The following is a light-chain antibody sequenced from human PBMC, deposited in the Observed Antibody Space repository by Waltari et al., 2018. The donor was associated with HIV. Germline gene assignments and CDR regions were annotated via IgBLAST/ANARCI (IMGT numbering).Light chain of an antibody. CDR2: GVY. CDR1: TSDIGIFDP. J-gene: IGLJ2*01. V-gene: IGLV2-14*01. CDR3: CSYTAIHTLI. Sequence: QSALTQPASVSGSPGQSITISCAGTTSDIGIFDPVSWYQQHPRSAPPLMGFGVYSRPSGVSSRFSGSKSGNTASMTISGLQAEDEANSYCCSYTAIHTLIFGGGTKLTVL.